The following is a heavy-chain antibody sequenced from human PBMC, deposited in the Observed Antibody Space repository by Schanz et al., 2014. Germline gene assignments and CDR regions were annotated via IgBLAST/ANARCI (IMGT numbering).Heavy chain of an antibody. J-gene: IGHJ6*02. CDR3: YGMDV. CDR2: IFFRGST. V-gene: IGHV4-59*12. Sequence: QVQLQESGPGLVKPSETLSLTCTVSGGSISSFYWSWIRQPAGKGLEWIGYIFFRGSTYYNPSLKSRVTISIDTSKTQFSLRLTSVTAADTAVYYCYGMDVWGQGTTVTVSS. CDR1: GGSISSFY.